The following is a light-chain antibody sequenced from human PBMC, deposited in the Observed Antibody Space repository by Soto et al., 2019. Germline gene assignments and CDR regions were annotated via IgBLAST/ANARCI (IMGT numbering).Light chain of an antibody. CDR1: RSVNNF. CDR3: HQRAGWPPT. CDR2: DAS. Sequence: EIVLTQSPVTLSLSPGERATLSCRASRSVNNFVAWYQEKPGQAPSLLIYDASNRASDIPDRFSGSGSGTDFTLHISRLKPEDFAVYYCHQRAGWPPTFGGGTRVEIK. V-gene: IGKV3-11*01. J-gene: IGKJ4*01.